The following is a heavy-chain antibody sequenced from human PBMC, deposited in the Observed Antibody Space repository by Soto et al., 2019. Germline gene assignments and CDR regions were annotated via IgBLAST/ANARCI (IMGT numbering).Heavy chain of an antibody. CDR1: GFSFSSYS. CDR2: ITASGDRT. Sequence: GGSLRLSCADSGFSFSSYSMSWVRQTPGKGLEWVSAITASGDRTYYADSVNGRFTISRDNSKNTHYLQMTSLRAEDTAIYYCATMNGYFEYWCQGTLVTCSS. CDR3: ATMNGYFEY. V-gene: IGHV3-23*01. D-gene: IGHD3-22*01. J-gene: IGHJ4*02.